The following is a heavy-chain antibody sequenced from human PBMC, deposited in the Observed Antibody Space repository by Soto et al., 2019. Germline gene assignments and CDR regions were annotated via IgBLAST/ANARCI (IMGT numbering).Heavy chain of an antibody. CDR3: AKVPGGRFLEWLLLDY. CDR2: ISGSGGST. J-gene: IGHJ4*02. Sequence: EMQLLESGGGLVQPGGSLRLSCAASGFTFSSYAMSWVRQAPGKGLEWVSAISGSGGSTYYADSVKGRFTISRDNSKNTLYLQMNSLRAEDTAVYYCAKVPGGRFLEWLLLDYWGQGTLVTVSS. V-gene: IGHV3-23*01. CDR1: GFTFSSYA. D-gene: IGHD3-3*01.